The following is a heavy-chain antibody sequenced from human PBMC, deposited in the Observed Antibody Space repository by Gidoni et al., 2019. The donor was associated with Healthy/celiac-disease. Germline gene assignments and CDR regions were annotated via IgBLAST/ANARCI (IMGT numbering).Heavy chain of an antibody. V-gene: IGHV3-21*01. J-gene: IGHJ3*02. D-gene: IGHD1-1*01. CDR1: GFTFSSYS. CDR2: ISSSSSYI. CDR3: ARSNWNDDAFDI. Sequence: EVQLVESGGGLVKPGGSLRLSCAASGFTFSSYSMNWVRQAPGKGLEWVLSISSSSSYIYYADSVKGRFTISRDNAKNSLYLQMNSLRAEDTAVYYCARSNWNDDAFDIWGQGTMVTVSS.